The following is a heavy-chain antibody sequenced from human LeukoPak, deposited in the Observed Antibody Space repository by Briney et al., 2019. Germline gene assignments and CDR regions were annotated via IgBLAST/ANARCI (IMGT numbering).Heavy chain of an antibody. D-gene: IGHD3-3*01. CDR2: IIPIFGTA. J-gene: IGHJ6*02. Sequence: ASVKVSCKASGGTFSSYAISWVRQAPGQGLEWMGGIIPIFGTANYAQKLQGRVTMTTDTSTSTAYMELRSLRSDDTAVYYCARGAYDFWSGYRGYYYYGMDVWGQGTTVTVSS. V-gene: IGHV1-69*05. CDR3: ARGAYDFWSGYRGYYYYGMDV. CDR1: GGTFSSYA.